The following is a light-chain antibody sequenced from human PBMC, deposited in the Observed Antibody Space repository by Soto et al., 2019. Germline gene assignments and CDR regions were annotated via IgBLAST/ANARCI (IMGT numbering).Light chain of an antibody. CDR3: QQYKSYYPIT. Sequence: IQMTHSPSTLSASVGDRVTITWRACQSISGWLAWYQQKPGKAPKLLIYKASSLESGVPSRFSGSGFGTEFTLTISSLQPDDFATYYCQQYKSYYPITVGQRTRLEV. CDR2: KAS. V-gene: IGKV1-5*03. J-gene: IGKJ5*01. CDR1: QSISGW.